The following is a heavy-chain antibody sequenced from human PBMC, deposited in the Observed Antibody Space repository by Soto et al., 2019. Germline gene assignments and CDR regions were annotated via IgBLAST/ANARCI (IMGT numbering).Heavy chain of an antibody. J-gene: IGHJ6*02. CDR3: ARDPVVPAAIRHDYYYYYGMDV. V-gene: IGHV1-2*02. CDR2: INPNSGGT. CDR1: GYTFTGYY. D-gene: IGHD2-2*01. Sequence: ASVKVSCKAFGYTFTGYYMHWVRQAPGQGLEWMGWINPNSGGTNYAQKFQGRVTMTRDTSISTAYMELSRLRSDDTAVYYCARDPVVPAAIRHDYYYYYGMDVWGQGTTVTVSS.